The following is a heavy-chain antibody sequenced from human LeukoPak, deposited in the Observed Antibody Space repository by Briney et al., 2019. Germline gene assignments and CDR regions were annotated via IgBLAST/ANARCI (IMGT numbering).Heavy chain of an antibody. D-gene: IGHD2-15*01. Sequence: GASVKVSCKASGYPFTGYYMHWVRQAPGQGLEWMGRINPNSGGTNYAQKFQGRVTMTRDTSISTAYMELSRLRSDDTAVYYCARDLRVCSGGSCYLFGFDPWGQGTLVTVSS. CDR3: ARDLRVCSGGSCYLFGFDP. CDR2: INPNSGGT. V-gene: IGHV1-2*06. J-gene: IGHJ5*02. CDR1: GYPFTGYY.